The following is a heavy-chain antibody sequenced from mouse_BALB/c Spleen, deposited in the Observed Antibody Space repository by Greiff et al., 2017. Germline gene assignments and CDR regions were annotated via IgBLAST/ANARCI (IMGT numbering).Heavy chain of an antibody. J-gene: IGHJ3*01. V-gene: IGHV10S3*01. CDR3: VGDYYGIWFAY. D-gene: IGHD1-1*01. CDR1: GFTFNTNA. CDR2: IRSKSNNYAT. Sequence: GGGLVQPKGSLKLSCAASGFTFNTNAMNWVRQAPGKGLEWVARIRSKSNNYATYYADSVKDRFTISRDDSQSMLYLQMNNLKTEDTAMYYCVGDYYGIWFAYWGQGTLVTVSA.